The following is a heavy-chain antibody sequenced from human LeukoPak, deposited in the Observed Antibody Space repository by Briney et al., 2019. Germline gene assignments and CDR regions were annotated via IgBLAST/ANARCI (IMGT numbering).Heavy chain of an antibody. V-gene: IGHV4-31*03. D-gene: IGHD4-17*01. Sequence: SETLSLTCTVSGGSISSGGYYWIWIRQHPGKGLEWIGYIYYSGSTYYNPSLKSRVTISVDTSKNQFSLKLSSVTAADTAVYYCARDYGTNFDYWGQGTLVTVTS. CDR3: ARDYGTNFDY. CDR2: IYYSGST. J-gene: IGHJ4*02. CDR1: GGSISSGGYY.